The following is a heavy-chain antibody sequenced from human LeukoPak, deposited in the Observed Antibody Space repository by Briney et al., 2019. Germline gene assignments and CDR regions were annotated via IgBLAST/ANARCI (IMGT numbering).Heavy chain of an antibody. Sequence: GGSLRLSCAASGFTFSSYSMSWVRQAPGKGLEWLSYISTSSSIIYYGDSVKGRVTISRDNAKNSLYLQMNSLRDEDTAMYYCARVDWASFAFDFWGQGTMVTVSS. CDR3: ARVDWASFAFDF. V-gene: IGHV3-48*02. CDR2: ISTSSSII. J-gene: IGHJ3*01. CDR1: GFTFSSYS. D-gene: IGHD3-9*01.